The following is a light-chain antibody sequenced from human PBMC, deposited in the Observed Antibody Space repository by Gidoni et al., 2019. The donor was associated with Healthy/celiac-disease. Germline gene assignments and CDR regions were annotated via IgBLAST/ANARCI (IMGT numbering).Light chain of an antibody. CDR2: LGS. J-gene: IGKJ4*01. CDR3: MQALQTPT. V-gene: IGKV2-28*01. Sequence: DSVMTQSPLSLPVTPGEPASISCRSSQSLLHSNGYNYLDWYLQKPGQSPQLLIYLGSNRASGVPDRFSGSGSGTDFTLKISRVEAEDVGVYYCMQALQTPTFGGGTKVEIQ. CDR1: QSLLHSNGYNY.